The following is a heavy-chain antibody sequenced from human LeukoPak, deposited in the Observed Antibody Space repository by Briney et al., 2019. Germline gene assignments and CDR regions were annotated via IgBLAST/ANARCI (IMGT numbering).Heavy chain of an antibody. CDR1: GYSFTSYW. Sequence: GESLKISCRGSGYSFTSYWIGRGRQVPGKGLGWRGIIYPGESDTRYSPSFQGQVTISADKSISTAYLQWSSLKASDTAMYYCAVGYGSGSSKANLSGFGFKTNWFDPCGQGNLVTVSS. CDR3: AVGYGSGSSKANLSGFGFKTNWFDP. V-gene: IGHV5-51*01. D-gene: IGHD3-10*01. CDR2: IYPGESDT. J-gene: IGHJ5*02.